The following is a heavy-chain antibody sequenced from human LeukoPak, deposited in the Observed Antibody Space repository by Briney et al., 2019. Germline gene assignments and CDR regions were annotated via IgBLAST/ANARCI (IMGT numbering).Heavy chain of an antibody. D-gene: IGHD4-23*01. J-gene: IGHJ4*02. V-gene: IGHV3-21*01. CDR3: AKRLYGGSAWGVGAFDY. CDR1: GFTFSSYT. Sequence: GGSLRLSCAASGFTFSSYTMNWVRQAPGKGLEWVSSISSSSSYIYHADSVKGRFTISRDNSRNTVYLQMNSLGTEDTAVYYWAKRLYGGSAWGVGAFDYWAQGPLVTVSS. CDR2: ISSSSSYI.